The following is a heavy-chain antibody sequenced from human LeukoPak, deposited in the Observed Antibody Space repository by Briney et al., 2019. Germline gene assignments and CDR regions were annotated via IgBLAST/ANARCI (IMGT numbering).Heavy chain of an antibody. Sequence: GGSLRLSCAASGLTVTNNYWHWVRQPPGKGPEWISLLYSNGDTKYADSVKGRFTFSRDNSKNTLYLQMNGLRAEDTAVYYCTYGDYPLAYWGQGTLVSVSS. CDR2: LYSNGDT. V-gene: IGHV3-66*01. CDR3: TYGDYPLAY. D-gene: IGHD4-17*01. CDR1: GLTVTNNY. J-gene: IGHJ4*02.